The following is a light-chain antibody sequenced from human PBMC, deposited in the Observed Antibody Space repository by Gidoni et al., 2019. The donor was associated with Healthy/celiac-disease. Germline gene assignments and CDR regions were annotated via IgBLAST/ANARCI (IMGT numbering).Light chain of an antibody. J-gene: IGKJ2*01. CDR1: QSVSSN. V-gene: IGKV3-15*01. CDR3: QQYNNWPLLVT. Sequence: EIVMTQSPATLSVSPGERATLSCRASQSVSSNLAWYQQKPGQAPRLLIYGASTRATGIPARFSGSGSGTEFTLTISSLQSEDFAVYYCQQYNNWPLLVTFXXXTKLEIK. CDR2: GAS.